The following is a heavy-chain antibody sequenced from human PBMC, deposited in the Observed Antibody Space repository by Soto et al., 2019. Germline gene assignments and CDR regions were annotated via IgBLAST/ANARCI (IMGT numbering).Heavy chain of an antibody. CDR3: ARGRGFLEWLLSNWFDP. D-gene: IGHD3-3*01. Sequence: GASVKVSCKASGYTFTSYDINWVRQATGQGLEWMGWMNPNSGNTGYAQKFQGRATMTRNTSISTAYMELSSLRSEDTAVYYCARGRGFLEWLLSNWFDPWGQGTLVTVSS. CDR2: MNPNSGNT. CDR1: GYTFTSYD. J-gene: IGHJ5*02. V-gene: IGHV1-8*01.